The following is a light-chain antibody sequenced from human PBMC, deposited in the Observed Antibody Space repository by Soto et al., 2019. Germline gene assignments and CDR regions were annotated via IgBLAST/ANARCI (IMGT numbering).Light chain of an antibody. CDR3: QQYNNWPRT. Sequence: EIVMTQSPATLSVSPGERATLSCRASQSVSSNLAWYHQKPGQAPRLLIYGASTRATGIPARFSGSGSGTEFTLTISSPQSEDFAVYYCQQYNNWPRTFGQGTKVEIK. CDR1: QSVSSN. J-gene: IGKJ1*01. V-gene: IGKV3-15*01. CDR2: GAS.